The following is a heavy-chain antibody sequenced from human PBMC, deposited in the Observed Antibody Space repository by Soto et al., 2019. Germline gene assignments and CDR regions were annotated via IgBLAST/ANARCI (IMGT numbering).Heavy chain of an antibody. D-gene: IGHD2-15*01. Sequence: SETLSLTCTVSGGSIANNNYFWGWVRQPPGKGLEWIGSAAYSGGTYKNPSLKSRVTVSVDTSKNQFSLKLTSVTAADTAVYYCAKVVVGATSHSDFDSWGQGTLVTVSS. J-gene: IGHJ4*02. CDR2: AAYSGGT. CDR1: GGSIANNNYF. V-gene: IGHV4-39*01. CDR3: AKVVVGATSHSDFDS.